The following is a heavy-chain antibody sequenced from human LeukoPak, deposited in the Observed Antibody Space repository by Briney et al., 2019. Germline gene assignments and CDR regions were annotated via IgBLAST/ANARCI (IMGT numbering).Heavy chain of an antibody. CDR2: INPNSGGT. CDR3: ARVPRRALPSNWFDP. D-gene: IGHD1-14*01. J-gene: IGHJ5*02. Sequence: ASVKVSCKASGYTFTGYYMHWVRQAPGQGLEWMGWINPNSGGTNYAQKFQGRVTMTRDTSISTAYMELSRLRSDDTAVYYCARVPRRALPSNWFDPWGQGTLVTVSS. CDR1: GYTFTGYY. V-gene: IGHV1-2*02.